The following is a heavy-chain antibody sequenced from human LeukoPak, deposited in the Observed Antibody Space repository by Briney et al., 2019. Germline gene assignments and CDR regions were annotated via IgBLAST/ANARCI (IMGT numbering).Heavy chain of an antibody. J-gene: IGHJ3*02. Sequence: PSETLSLTCTVSGGSISSSSYYWGWIRQPPGKGLEWIGSIYYSGSTYYNPSLKSRVTISVDASKNQFSLKLSSVTAADTAVYYCARTLAAVTFDIWGQGTMVTVSS. CDR3: ARTLAAVTFDI. V-gene: IGHV4-39*07. CDR2: IYYSGST. D-gene: IGHD4-17*01. CDR1: GGSISSSSYY.